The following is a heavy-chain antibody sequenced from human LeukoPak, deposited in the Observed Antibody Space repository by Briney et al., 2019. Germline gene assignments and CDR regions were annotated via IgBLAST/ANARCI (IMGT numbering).Heavy chain of an antibody. CDR1: GFTFSSYW. D-gene: IGHD3-22*01. Sequence: PGGSLRLSCAASGFTFSSYWVHWVRQVPGKGLVWVSRINSDGGSTNYADSVKGRFTISRDNARNTLYLQMHSLRAEDTAVYYCARGFESSGYSYFAYWGQGTLVTVSS. V-gene: IGHV3-74*01. CDR2: INSDGGST. CDR3: ARGFESSGYSYFAY. J-gene: IGHJ4*02.